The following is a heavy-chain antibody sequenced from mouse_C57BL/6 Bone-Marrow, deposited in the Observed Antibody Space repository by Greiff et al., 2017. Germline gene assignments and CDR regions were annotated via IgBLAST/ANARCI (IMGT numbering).Heavy chain of an antibody. CDR1: GFTFSSYG. J-gene: IGHJ3*01. Sequence: EVKLMESGGDLVKPGGSLKLSCAASGFTFSSYGMSWVRQTPDKRLEWVATISSGGSYTYYPDSVKGRFTISRDNAKNTLYLQMSSLKSEDTAMYYCARHPPLYYGSSYQFAYWGQGTLVTVSA. V-gene: IGHV5-6*01. CDR2: ISSGGSYT. D-gene: IGHD1-1*01. CDR3: ARHPPLYYGSSYQFAY.